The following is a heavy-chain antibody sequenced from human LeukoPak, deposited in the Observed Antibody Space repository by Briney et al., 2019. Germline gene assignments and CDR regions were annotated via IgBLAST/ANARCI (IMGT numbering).Heavy chain of an antibody. CDR2: IYYSGST. Sequence: SETLSLTCTVSGGSISSSSYYWGWIRQPPGKGLEWIGSIYYSGSTYYNPSLKSRVTISVTTSKNQFSLKLSSVTAADTAVYYCHIVLMVYSNWFDPWGQGTLVTVSS. D-gene: IGHD2-8*01. CDR1: GGSISSSSYY. V-gene: IGHV4-39*01. J-gene: IGHJ5*02. CDR3: HIVLMVYSNWFDP.